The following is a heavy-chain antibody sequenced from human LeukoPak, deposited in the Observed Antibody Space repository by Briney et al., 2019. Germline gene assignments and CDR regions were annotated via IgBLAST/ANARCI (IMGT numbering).Heavy chain of an antibody. CDR1: GFTFSSYT. CDR3: AKDQVISGSEASDI. J-gene: IGHJ3*02. D-gene: IGHD2-21*01. V-gene: IGHV3-23*01. Sequence: GGSLRLSCAASGFTFSSYTMNWVRQAPGKGLEWVSAISGSGVGTYYADSVKGRFTMSRDNSWNTLYLQMSSLRAEDTAVYYCAKDQVISGSEASDIWGQGTVVTVSS. CDR2: ISGSGVGT.